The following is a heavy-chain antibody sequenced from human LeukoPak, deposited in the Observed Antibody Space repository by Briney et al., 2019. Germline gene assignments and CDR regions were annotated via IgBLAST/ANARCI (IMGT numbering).Heavy chain of an antibody. Sequence: GGSLRLSCAASGFAFSNYGMTWVRQAPGKGLEWVSGISDSGGSTKHAVSVKGRFTISRDNSKDTLYLQMNSLRAEDTAVYYCAKIGRRYDFWTGYYEEEVDYMDVWGKGTTVTVSS. CDR1: GFAFSNYG. D-gene: IGHD3-3*01. J-gene: IGHJ6*03. CDR3: AKIGRRYDFWTGYYEEEVDYMDV. V-gene: IGHV3-23*01. CDR2: ISDSGGST.